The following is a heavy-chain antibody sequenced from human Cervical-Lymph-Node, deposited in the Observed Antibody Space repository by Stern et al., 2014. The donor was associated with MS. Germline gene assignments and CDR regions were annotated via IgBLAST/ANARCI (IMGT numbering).Heavy chain of an antibody. D-gene: IGHD2-8*01. CDR2: IIPHLGSS. CDR3: ATDRAMGVTPFFDY. V-gene: IGHV1-69*01. J-gene: IGHJ4*02. CDR1: GGTFNNYG. Sequence: VQLVESGGEVQKPGSSVRVSCRASGGTFNNYGIAWVRQAPGQGLEWLGGIIPHLGSSTYAQIFQCRLTINADYFSTVYMELSGLTSDDAAVYYCATDRAMGVTPFFDYWGQGTLVTVSS.